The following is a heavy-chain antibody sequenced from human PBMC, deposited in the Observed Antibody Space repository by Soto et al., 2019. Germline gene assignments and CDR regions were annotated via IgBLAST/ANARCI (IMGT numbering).Heavy chain of an antibody. CDR1: GFTFGDYA. CDR3: TRYDFWSGPNDY. Sequence: GGSLRLSCTASGFTFGDYAMSWFRQAPGKGLEWVGFIRGKAYGGTTEYAASVKGRFTISRDDSKSIAYLQMNSLKTEDTAVYYCTRYDFWSGPNDYWGQGTLVTVSS. V-gene: IGHV3-49*03. CDR2: IRGKAYGGTT. J-gene: IGHJ4*02. D-gene: IGHD3-3*01.